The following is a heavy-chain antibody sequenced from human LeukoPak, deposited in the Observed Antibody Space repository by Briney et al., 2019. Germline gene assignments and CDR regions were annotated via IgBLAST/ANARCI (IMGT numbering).Heavy chain of an antibody. J-gene: IGHJ4*02. Sequence: KGGASLQISCQGSGYRFTYWIGWVRQMPGKGLEWMGIIYSGDSHTKYSPSFQGRVTISADKSISTAYLQWSSLEASDTAMYYCASARHGDYVWDYWGQGTLVTVSS. CDR1: GYRFTYW. CDR2: IYSGDSHT. CDR3: ASARHGDYVWDY. V-gene: IGHV5-51*01. D-gene: IGHD4-17*01.